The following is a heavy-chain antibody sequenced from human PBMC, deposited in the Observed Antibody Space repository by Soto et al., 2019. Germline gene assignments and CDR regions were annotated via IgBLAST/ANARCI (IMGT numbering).Heavy chain of an antibody. CDR3: ARGEGWFRDVWNYYYYYGMDV. V-gene: IGHV4-59*01. CDR2: IYYSGST. Sequence: SETLSLTCTVSGGSISSYYWSWIRQPPGKGLEWIGYIYYSGSTNYNPSLKSRVTISVDTSKNQFSLKLSSVTAADTAVYYCARGEGWFRDVWNYYYYYGMDVWGQGTTVTVS. J-gene: IGHJ6*02. D-gene: IGHD6-19*01. CDR1: GGSISSYY.